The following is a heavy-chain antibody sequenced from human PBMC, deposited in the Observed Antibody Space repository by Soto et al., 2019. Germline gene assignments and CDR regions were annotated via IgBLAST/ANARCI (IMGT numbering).Heavy chain of an antibody. CDR2: ISPTSEYI. D-gene: IGHD3-22*01. CDR1: GFSLSRPS. V-gene: IGHV3-21*01. CDR3: ARKSYYVDSGFYDF. Sequence: PRGSLRLSSAASGFSLSRPSMTWVRQAPGKGLEWVSSISPTSEYIYHADSVKGRFTISRDNAENSLYLQMDSLRADDTAVYYCARKSYYVDSGFYDFWGQGA. J-gene: IGHJ4*02.